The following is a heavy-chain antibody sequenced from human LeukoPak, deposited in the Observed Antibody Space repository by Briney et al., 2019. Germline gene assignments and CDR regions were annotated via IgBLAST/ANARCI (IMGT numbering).Heavy chain of an antibody. Sequence: GGSLRLSCAASGFTVSSNYMSWVRQAPGKGLEWVSVIYSGGSTYYADSVKGRFTISRDNSKNTLYLQMNSLRAEDTAVYYCARGDSLFTYYFVYWGQGTLVTVSS. J-gene: IGHJ4*02. CDR2: IYSGGST. V-gene: IGHV3-53*01. CDR3: ARGDSLFTYYFVY. D-gene: IGHD5-24*01. CDR1: GFTVSSNY.